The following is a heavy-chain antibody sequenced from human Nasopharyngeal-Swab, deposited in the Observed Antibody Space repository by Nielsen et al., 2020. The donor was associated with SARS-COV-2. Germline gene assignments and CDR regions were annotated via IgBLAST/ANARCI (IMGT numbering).Heavy chain of an antibody. V-gene: IGHV4-34*01. CDR2: INHSGST. D-gene: IGHD3-3*01. CDR3: AGRPHYDFWSGYSRASDY. J-gene: IGHJ4*02. Sequence: RQAPGKGLEWIGEINHSGSTNYNPSLKSRVTISVDTSKNQFSLKLSSVTAADTAVYYCAGRPHYDFWSGYSRASDYWGQGTLVTVSS.